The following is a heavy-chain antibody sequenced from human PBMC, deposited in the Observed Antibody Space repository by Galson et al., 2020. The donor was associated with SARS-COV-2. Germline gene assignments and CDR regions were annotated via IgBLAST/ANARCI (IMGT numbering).Heavy chain of an antibody. CDR2: IYWDDDK. CDR1: GFSNTTRPLG. J-gene: IGHJ4*02. D-gene: IGHD3-10*01. Sequence: SCPTLVKPTHTLPLPCTFSGFSNTTRPLGLGGFRHPPEPTLEWPAPIYWDDDKRYSPSLKSRLTITKDTSKNQVVLTMTNMDPVDTATYYCAHSGRVTELFDYWGQGTLVTVSS. CDR3: AHSGRVTELFDY. V-gene: IGHV2-5*02.